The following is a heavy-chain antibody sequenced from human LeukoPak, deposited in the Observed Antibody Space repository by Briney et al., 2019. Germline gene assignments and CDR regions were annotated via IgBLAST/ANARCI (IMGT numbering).Heavy chain of an antibody. CDR3: ARRGITYSTSYFDS. CDR2: IFYSGST. CDR1: GGSISSSSF. D-gene: IGHD6-13*01. V-gene: IGHV4-39*01. J-gene: IGHJ4*02. Sequence: SETLSLTCTVSGGSISSSSFWGWIRRPPGKGLEWIGHIFYSGSTYYNPSLKSRVTLSVDTSDNQFSLRLTPVSAADTAIYYCARRGITYSTSYFDSWGQGILVTVSP.